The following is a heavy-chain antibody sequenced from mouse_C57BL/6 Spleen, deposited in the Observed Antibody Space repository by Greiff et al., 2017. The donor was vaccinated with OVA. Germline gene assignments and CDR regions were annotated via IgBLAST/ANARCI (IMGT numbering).Heavy chain of an antibody. CDR1: GYTFTSYD. J-gene: IGHJ3*01. CDR2: IYPRDGST. CDR3: ARSSSGPWCAY. Sequence: QVQLQQSGPELVKPGASVKLSCKASGYTFTSYDINWVKQRPGQGLEWIGWIYPRDGSTKYNEKFKGKATLTVDTSSSTAYMELHSLTSEDSAVYFCARSSSGPWCAYWGQGTLVTVSA. V-gene: IGHV1-85*01. D-gene: IGHD3-2*02.